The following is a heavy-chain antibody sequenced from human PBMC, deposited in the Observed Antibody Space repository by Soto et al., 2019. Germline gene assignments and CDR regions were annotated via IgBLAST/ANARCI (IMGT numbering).Heavy chain of an antibody. D-gene: IGHD1-1*01. V-gene: IGHV4-31*03. Sequence: QVQLQESGPGLVKPSQTLSLTCTVSGVSINSGGYYWSWIRQHPGKGLEWIGYIYYTGHTYHNPSLKIRLNMSLDTSKNQFSLKENSVTAADTAVYYCARGSQLEREALDIWGQGTTVTVSS. CDR2: IYYTGHT. CDR1: GVSINSGGYY. J-gene: IGHJ3*02. CDR3: ARGSQLEREALDI.